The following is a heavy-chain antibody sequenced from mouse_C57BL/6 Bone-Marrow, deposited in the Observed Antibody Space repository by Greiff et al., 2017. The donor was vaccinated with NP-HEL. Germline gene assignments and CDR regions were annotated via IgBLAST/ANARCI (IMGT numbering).Heavy chain of an antibody. J-gene: IGHJ3*01. CDR1: GYTFTDYE. D-gene: IGHD1-1*02. CDR3: TRSVLSFAY. CDR2: IDPETGGT. Sequence: QVQLKESGAELVRPGASVTLSCKASGYTFTDYEMHWVKQTPVHGLEWIGAIDPETGGTAYNQKFKGKAILTADKSSSTAYMELRSLTSEDSAVYYCTRSVLSFAYWGQGTLVTVSA. V-gene: IGHV1-15*01.